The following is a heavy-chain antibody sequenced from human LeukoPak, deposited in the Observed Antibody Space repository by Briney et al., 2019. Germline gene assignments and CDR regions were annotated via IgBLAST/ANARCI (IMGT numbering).Heavy chain of an antibody. Sequence: AGGSLRLSCAASGFTFGSYSMNWVRQAPGKGLEWVSSISSSSSYIYYADSVKGRFTISRDNAKNSLYLQMNSLRAEDTAVYYCARGIGGVIAYYFDYWGQGTLVTVSS. D-gene: IGHD3-16*02. V-gene: IGHV3-21*01. J-gene: IGHJ4*02. CDR3: ARGIGGVIAYYFDY. CDR1: GFTFGSYS. CDR2: ISSSSSYI.